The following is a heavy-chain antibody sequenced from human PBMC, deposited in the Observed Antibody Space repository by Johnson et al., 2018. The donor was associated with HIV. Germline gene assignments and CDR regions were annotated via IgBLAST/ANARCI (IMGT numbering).Heavy chain of an antibody. CDR1: GFTFSSYG. V-gene: IGHV3-64*04. J-gene: IGHJ3*02. CDR3: TKHIHYDILTGYYEGDAFDI. Sequence: QVQLVESGGGVIQPGRSLRVSCAASGFTFSSYGMHWVRQAPGKGLEYVSAISSNGGSTYYADSVTGRFTISRDNSKATLYLQMDSLRAEDTAVYYCTKHIHYDILTGYYEGDAFDIWGQGTMVTVSS. D-gene: IGHD3-9*01. CDR2: ISSNGGST.